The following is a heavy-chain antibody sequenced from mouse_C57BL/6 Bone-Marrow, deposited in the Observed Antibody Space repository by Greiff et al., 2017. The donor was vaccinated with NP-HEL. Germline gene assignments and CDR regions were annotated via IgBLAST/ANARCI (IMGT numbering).Heavy chain of an antibody. CDR2: ISSGSSTI. Sequence: EVKLVESGGGLVKPGGSLKLSCAASGFTFSDYGMHWVRQAPEKGLEWVAYISSGSSTIYYADTVQGRFTISRDNAKNTLFLQMTSLRSEYTAMYYCAKTSWDVWYLDYWGQGTTLTVSS. CDR1: GFTFSDYG. J-gene: IGHJ2*01. V-gene: IGHV5-17*01. CDR3: AKTSWDVWYLDY. D-gene: IGHD4-1*01.